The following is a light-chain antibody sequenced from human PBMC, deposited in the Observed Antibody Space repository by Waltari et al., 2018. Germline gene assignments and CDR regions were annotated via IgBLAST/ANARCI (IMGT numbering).Light chain of an antibody. CDR3: QLRSNRPPYA. J-gene: IGKJ2*01. CDR2: AAS. V-gene: IGKV3-11*01. Sequence: EIVLTQSPATLSLSPGQRATLSCRASQSVGRSLGWYQQKVGQAPRLLIFAASNRATGVPARFSGSGSGIEFTLTISRLEPDDFAVYYCQLRSNRPPYAFGQGTKLEMK. CDR1: QSVGRS.